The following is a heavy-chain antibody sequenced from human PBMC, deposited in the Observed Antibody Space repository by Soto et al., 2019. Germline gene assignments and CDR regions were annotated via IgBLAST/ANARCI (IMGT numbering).Heavy chain of an antibody. J-gene: IGHJ6*02. CDR1: GFTFSSYG. Sequence: GGSLRLSCAASGFTFSSYGMHWVRQAPGKGLEWVAVIWYDGSNKYYADSVKGRFTISRDNSKNTLYLQMNSLRAEDTAVYYCARERAIAAAGRNSGYYYYGMDVWGQGTTVTVSS. CDR3: ARERAIAAAGRNSGYYYYGMDV. V-gene: IGHV3-33*01. D-gene: IGHD6-13*01. CDR2: IWYDGSNK.